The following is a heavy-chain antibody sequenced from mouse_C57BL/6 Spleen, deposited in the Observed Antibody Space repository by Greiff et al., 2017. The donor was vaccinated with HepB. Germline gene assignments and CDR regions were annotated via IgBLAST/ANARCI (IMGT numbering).Heavy chain of an antibody. Sequence: QVQLKESGAELVKPGASVKMSCKASGYTFTSYWITWVKQRPGQGLEWIGDIYPGSGSTNYNEKFKSKATLTVDTSSSTAYMQLSSLTSEDSAVYYCARITTVANWYFDVWGPGTTVTVSS. CDR3: ARITTVANWYFDV. D-gene: IGHD1-1*01. CDR2: IYPGSGST. CDR1: GYTFTSYW. J-gene: IGHJ1*01. V-gene: IGHV1-55*01.